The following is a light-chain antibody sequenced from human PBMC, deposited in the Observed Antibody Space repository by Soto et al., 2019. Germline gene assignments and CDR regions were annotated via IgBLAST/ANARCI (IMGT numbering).Light chain of an antibody. V-gene: IGKV4-1*01. CDR1: QSVLYSSNNKNY. CDR2: WAS. J-gene: IGKJ4*01. Sequence: DIVMTQSPDSLAVSLGERATINCKSSQSVLYSSNNKNYLVWYQQKPGQPPKLLIYWASTRESGVPDRFSGSGSGTDFTLTISSRQAEDVAVYYCLQYYSTPLTFGGGTKVEIK. CDR3: LQYYSTPLT.